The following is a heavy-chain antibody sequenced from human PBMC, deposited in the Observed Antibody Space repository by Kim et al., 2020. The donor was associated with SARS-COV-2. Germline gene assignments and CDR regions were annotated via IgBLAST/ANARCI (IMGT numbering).Heavy chain of an antibody. CDR3: ARGYYYGSGDLPFDY. D-gene: IGHD3-10*01. Sequence: GGSLRLSRAASGFTVSSNYMSWVRQAPGKGLEWVSVIYSGGSTYYADSVKGRFTISRDNSKNTLYLQMNSLRAEDTAVYYCARGYYYGSGDLPFDYWGQGTLVTVYS. J-gene: IGHJ4*02. CDR2: IYSGGST. V-gene: IGHV3-53*01. CDR1: GFTVSSNY.